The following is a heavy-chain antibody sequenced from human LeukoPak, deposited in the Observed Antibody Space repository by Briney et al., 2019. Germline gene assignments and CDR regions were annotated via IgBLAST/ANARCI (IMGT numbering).Heavy chain of an antibody. V-gene: IGHV1-18*01. CDR1: GYTFTSYG. J-gene: IGHJ4*02. Sequence: ASVKVSCKASGYTFTSYGISRVRQAPGQGLEWMGWISAYNGNTNYAQKLQGRVTMTTDTSTSTACMELRSLRSDDTAVYYCARDRLATSYVWGSYRFDYWGQGTLVTVSS. D-gene: IGHD3-16*02. CDR2: ISAYNGNT. CDR3: ARDRLATSYVWGSYRFDY.